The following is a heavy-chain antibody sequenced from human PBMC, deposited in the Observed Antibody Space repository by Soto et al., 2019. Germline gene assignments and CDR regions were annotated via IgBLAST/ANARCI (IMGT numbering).Heavy chain of an antibody. J-gene: IGHJ6*03. D-gene: IGHD2-8*01. V-gene: IGHV3-7*01. Sequence: GGSLRLSCAASGFTFSSYWMSWVRQAPGKGLEWVANIKQDGSEKYYVDSVKGRFTISRDNAKNSLYLQMNSLRAEDTAVYYCARGNSPVLMVYAADYYYYYMDVWGKGTTVTVSS. CDR1: GFTFSSYW. CDR2: IKQDGSEK. CDR3: ARGNSPVLMVYAADYYYYYMDV.